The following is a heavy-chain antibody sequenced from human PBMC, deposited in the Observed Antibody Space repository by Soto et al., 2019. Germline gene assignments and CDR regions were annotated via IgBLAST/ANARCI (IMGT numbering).Heavy chain of an antibody. D-gene: IGHD1-20*01. CDR2: INLNSGGT. Sequence: ASVKVSCKASGYTFTGYYMHWVRQAPGQGLEWMGWINLNSGGTNYAQKFQGRVTMTRDTSISTAYMELSRLRSDDTAVYYCASKWNTRGDYYYYGMDVWGQGTPVTVSS. CDR3: ASKWNTRGDYYYYGMDV. V-gene: IGHV1-2*02. J-gene: IGHJ6*02. CDR1: GYTFTGYY.